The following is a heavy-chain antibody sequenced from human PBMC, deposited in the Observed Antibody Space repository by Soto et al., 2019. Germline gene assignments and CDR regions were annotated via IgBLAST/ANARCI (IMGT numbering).Heavy chain of an antibody. V-gene: IGHV5-51*07. CDR2: IFPRDFDT. J-gene: IGHJ4*02. CDR3: ARGYNSGWPIHPSYIDF. CDR1: GCTLCRYW. Sequence: GRGCTLCRYWWSSEHQKPGKGLEWMGIIFPRDFDTRYSPSFQGHVTISVDKSINTAYLQWSSLRASDTAMYYCARGYNSGWPIHPSYIDFWGPRSLVTVIS. D-gene: IGHD6-19*01.